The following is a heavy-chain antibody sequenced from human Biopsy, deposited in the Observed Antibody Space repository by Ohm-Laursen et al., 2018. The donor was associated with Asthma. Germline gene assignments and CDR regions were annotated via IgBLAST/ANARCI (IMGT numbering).Heavy chain of an antibody. CDR1: GGTFSNFA. Sequence: ASEKVSCKAPGGTFSNFAISWVRQAPGQGLEWLGGIMTVFGTTNYAQKLQGRVTITADESTSTAYMEVTSLRSEDTAIYYCARCQVGYSSGWSLLLKKIYYSGMDVWGQGTAVTVSS. D-gene: IGHD6-19*01. J-gene: IGHJ6*02. CDR2: IMTVFGTT. CDR3: ARCQVGYSSGWSLLLKKIYYSGMDV. V-gene: IGHV1-69*13.